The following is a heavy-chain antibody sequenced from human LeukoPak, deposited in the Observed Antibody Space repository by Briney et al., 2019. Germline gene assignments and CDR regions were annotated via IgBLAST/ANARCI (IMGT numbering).Heavy chain of an antibody. J-gene: IGHJ5*02. Sequence: GASVKVSCKASGYSFTSYYIHWVRLAPGQGLEWMGVINPSGGSTRYAQKFQDRVTMTRDMSTSTVYMELNSLRAEDTAVYFCAKGDKMLTWRRTYNRFDPWGQGTLVTVSS. CDR3: AKGDKMLTWRRTYNRFDP. CDR1: GYSFTSYY. D-gene: IGHD3-16*01. V-gene: IGHV1-46*01. CDR2: INPSGGST.